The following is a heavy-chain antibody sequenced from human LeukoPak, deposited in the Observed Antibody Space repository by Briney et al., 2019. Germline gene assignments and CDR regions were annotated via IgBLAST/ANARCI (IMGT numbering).Heavy chain of an antibody. CDR2: IRSDSSNQ. CDR3: AKVPLSSSGWDREYYFAY. D-gene: IGHD6-19*01. Sequence: PGGSLRLSCAASAFRFSSYGMHWVRQAPDKGSEWVAFIRSDSSNQYYADSVKGRFTISRDNSKNNLYLQMNSLRAEDTAVYYCAKVPLSSSGWDREYYFAYWGQGTLVPVSS. V-gene: IGHV3-30*02. CDR1: AFRFSSYG. J-gene: IGHJ4*02.